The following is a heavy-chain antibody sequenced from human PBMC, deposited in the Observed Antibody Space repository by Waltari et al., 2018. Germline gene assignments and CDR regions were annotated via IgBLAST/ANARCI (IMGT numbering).Heavy chain of an antibody. J-gene: IGHJ5*01. Sequence: EVHLVESGGGLVQPGGSLRLSWAASGFTFSSFWLRWVRQAPGKGLEWVANINQDGNKLYYVDSVEGRFTISRDNAKNSLYLQMNSLRAEDTAVYYCARDQMVTVTDDNWFDSWGQGNLVTVSS. D-gene: IGHD4-17*01. CDR3: ARDQMVTVTDDNWFDS. V-gene: IGHV3-7*01. CDR1: GFTFSSFW. CDR2: INQDGNKL.